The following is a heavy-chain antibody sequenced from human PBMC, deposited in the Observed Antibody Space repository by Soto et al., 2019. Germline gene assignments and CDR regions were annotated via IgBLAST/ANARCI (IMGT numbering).Heavy chain of an antibody. CDR1: GYTFIGYY. Sequence: ASVKVSCKASGYTFIGYYIHWVRQAPGQGLEWMGWIHTAKGNTKYSQKFEARVTLTRDTAASTAYMELNSLRSDDTAVYYCARDPIWTYTWNYARLNYLDPWGQGTLVTVSS. CDR2: IHTAKGNT. V-gene: IGHV1-3*04. D-gene: IGHD1-7*01. J-gene: IGHJ5*02. CDR3: ARDPIWTYTWNYARLNYLDP.